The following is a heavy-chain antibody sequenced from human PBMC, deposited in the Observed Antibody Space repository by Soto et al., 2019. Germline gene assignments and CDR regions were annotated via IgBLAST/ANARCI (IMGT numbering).Heavy chain of an antibody. CDR1: GGTFSSYT. V-gene: IGHV1-69*02. CDR3: ARSDY. CDR2: IISILGIA. Sequence: QVQLVQSGAEVKKPGSSVKVSCKASGGTFSSYTISWVRQAPGQGLEWMGRIISILGIANYAQKFPGRVTITADKSKSTAYMELSSLRSDDTAVYYCARSDYWGQGTLVTVSS. J-gene: IGHJ4*02.